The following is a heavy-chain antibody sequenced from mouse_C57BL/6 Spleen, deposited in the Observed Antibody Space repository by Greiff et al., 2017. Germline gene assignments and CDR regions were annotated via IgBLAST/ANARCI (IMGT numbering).Heavy chain of an antibody. CDR2: IWWDDDK. CDR3: ARMRYYGSNWYFDV. D-gene: IGHD1-1*01. CDR1: GFSLSTFGMG. Sequence: QVTLKESGPGILQPSQTLSLTCSFSGFSLSTFGMGVGWIRQPSGKGLEWLAHIWWDDDKYYNPALKSRLTISKDTSKNQVFLKIANVDTADTATYYCARMRYYGSNWYFDVWGTGTTVTVSS. J-gene: IGHJ1*03. V-gene: IGHV8-8*01.